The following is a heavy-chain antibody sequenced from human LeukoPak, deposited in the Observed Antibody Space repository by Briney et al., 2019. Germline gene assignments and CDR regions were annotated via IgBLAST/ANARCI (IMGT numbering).Heavy chain of an antibody. V-gene: IGHV3-7*01. CDR3: ARDLQCGGDCHYDAFDI. CDR1: GFTFSSYW. D-gene: IGHD2-21*02. CDR2: IKEEGSEK. Sequence: SGGSLRLSCAASGFTFSSYWMNWVRQAPGKGLEWVANIKEEGSEKYYGDSLKGRFTISRDNAKNSLYLQMNSLRVEDTAVYYCARDLQCGGDCHYDAFDIWGQGTMVTVSS. J-gene: IGHJ3*02.